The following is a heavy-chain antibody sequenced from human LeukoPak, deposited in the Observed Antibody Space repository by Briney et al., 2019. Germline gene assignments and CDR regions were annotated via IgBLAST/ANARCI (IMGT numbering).Heavy chain of an antibody. CDR3: AKESERGWSILRGDYFDY. Sequence: GGSLRLSCAASGFTFRSYAMSWVRQAPGKGLEWVSAISGSGGSTYYADSVKGRFTISRDTSKNTLYLQMNSLRAEDTAVYYCAKESERGWSILRGDYFDYWGQGTLVTVSS. V-gene: IGHV3-23*01. CDR2: ISGSGGST. CDR1: GFTFRSYA. D-gene: IGHD6-19*01. J-gene: IGHJ4*02.